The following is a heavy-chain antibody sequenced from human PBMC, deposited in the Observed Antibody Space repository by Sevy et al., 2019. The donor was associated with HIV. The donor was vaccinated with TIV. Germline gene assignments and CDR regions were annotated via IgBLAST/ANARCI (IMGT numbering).Heavy chain of an antibody. J-gene: IGHJ4*02. CDR2: INSDESST. CDR3: ARGILTAPRSSFDF. V-gene: IGHV3-74*01. D-gene: IGHD5-18*01. CDR1: GFTFSSHW. Sequence: GGSLRLSCAVSGFTFSSHWMHWVRQAPGKGLVWVSRINSDESSTNYADSVRGRFTISRDNAKNTLYLQMNSLRADDTAVYYCARGILTAPRSSFDFWGQGALFTVSS.